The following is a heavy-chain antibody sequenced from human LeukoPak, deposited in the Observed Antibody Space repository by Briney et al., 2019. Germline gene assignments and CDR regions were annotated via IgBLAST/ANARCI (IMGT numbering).Heavy chain of an antibody. V-gene: IGHV3-23*01. Sequence: GGSLRLPCDASGFTFSTYAMSWVRQAPGEGLEWVSGLSGSGGSTYYADSVKGRFTISRDNSKNTLYLQMNSLRAEDTAVYYCAKGGLRGSFDPWGQGTLVTVSS. J-gene: IGHJ5*02. CDR1: GFTFSTYA. CDR2: LSGSGGST. CDR3: AKGGLRGSFDP.